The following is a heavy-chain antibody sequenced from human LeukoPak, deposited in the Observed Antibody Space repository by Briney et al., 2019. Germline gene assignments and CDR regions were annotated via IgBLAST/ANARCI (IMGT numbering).Heavy chain of an antibody. CDR2: IIPIFGTA. D-gene: IGHD1-26*01. V-gene: IGHV1-69*13. J-gene: IGHJ3*02. CDR1: GYTFISYG. CDR3: ARGSGSYYLYHAFDI. Sequence: ASVKVSCKASGYTFISYGISWVRQAPGQGLEWMGGIIPIFGTANYAQKFQGRVTITADESTSTAYMELSGLRSEDTAVYYCARGSGSYYLYHAFDIWGQGTMVTVSS.